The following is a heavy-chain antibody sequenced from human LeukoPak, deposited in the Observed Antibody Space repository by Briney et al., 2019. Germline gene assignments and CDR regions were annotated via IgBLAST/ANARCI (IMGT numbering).Heavy chain of an antibody. CDR2: IYHSGSS. CDR3: ARRAQGGYYFDY. V-gene: IGHV4/OR15-8*01. CDR1: GGSISSSNW. J-gene: IGHJ4*02. D-gene: IGHD3-16*01. Sequence: SETLSLTCTVSGGSISSSNWWSWVRQPPGKGLEWIGEIYHSGSSHYNPSLKSRVTISVDKSRNQFSLKLSSVTAADTAVYYCARRAQGGYYFDYWGQGTLVTVSS.